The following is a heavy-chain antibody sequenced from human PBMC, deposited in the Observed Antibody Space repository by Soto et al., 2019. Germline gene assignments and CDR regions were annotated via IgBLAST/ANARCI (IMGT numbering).Heavy chain of an antibody. Sequence: ASETLSLTCTVSGGSISSGDYYWSWIRQPPGKGLEWIGYIYYSGSTYYNPSLKSRVTISVDTSKNQFSLKLSSVTAADTAVYYCARTHYDILTGYYDLLHEYYFDYWGQGTLVTVSS. CDR1: GGSISSGDYY. CDR3: ARTHYDILTGYYDLLHEYYFDY. V-gene: IGHV4-30-4*01. J-gene: IGHJ4*02. CDR2: IYYSGST. D-gene: IGHD3-9*01.